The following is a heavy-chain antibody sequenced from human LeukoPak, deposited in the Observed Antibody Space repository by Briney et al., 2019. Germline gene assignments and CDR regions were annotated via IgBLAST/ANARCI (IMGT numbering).Heavy chain of an antibody. CDR1: GGTFSSYA. D-gene: IGHD3-22*01. CDR3: ASASSGYSGPFAY. Sequence: SVKVSCKASGGTFSSYAISWVRQAPGQGLEWMGGIIPIFGTANYAQKFQGRVTITTDESPSTAYMELSSLRSEDTAVYYCASASSGYSGPFAYWGQGTLVTVSS. V-gene: IGHV1-69*05. J-gene: IGHJ4*02. CDR2: IIPIFGTA.